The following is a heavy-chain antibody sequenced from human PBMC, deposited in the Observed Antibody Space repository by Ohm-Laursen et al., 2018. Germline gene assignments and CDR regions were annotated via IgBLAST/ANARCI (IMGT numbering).Heavy chain of an antibody. J-gene: IGHJ4*02. CDR1: GFTFDDYA. CDR2: ITWNSGTI. CDR3: ARDRYYDFWSGSKVLDY. Sequence: SLRLSCAASGFTFDDYAMHWVRQAPGKGLEWVSGITWNSGTITYADSVKGRFTISRDNAKNSLYLQMNSLRAEDTAVYYCARDRYYDFWSGSKVLDYWGQGTLVTVSS. D-gene: IGHD3-3*01. V-gene: IGHV3-9*01.